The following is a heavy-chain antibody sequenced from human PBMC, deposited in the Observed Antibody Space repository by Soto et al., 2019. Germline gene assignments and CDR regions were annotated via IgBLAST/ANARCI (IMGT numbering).Heavy chain of an antibody. V-gene: IGHV3-15*01. J-gene: IGHJ1*01. CDR1: GFTFSNAW. D-gene: IGHD3-22*01. CDR2: IKSKTDGGTT. CDR3: TTDWDYYDSSGYSRYFQH. Sequence: GGSLRLSCAASGFTFSNAWMSWVRQAPGKGLEWVGRIKSKTDGGTTDYAAPVKGRFTISRDDSKNTLYLQMNSLKTEDTAVYYCTTDWDYYDSSGYSRYFQHWGQGTLVTVS.